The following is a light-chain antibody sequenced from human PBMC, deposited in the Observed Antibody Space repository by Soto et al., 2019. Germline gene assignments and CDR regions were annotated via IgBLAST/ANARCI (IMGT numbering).Light chain of an antibody. J-gene: IGLJ3*02. CDR1: SSDVGGYDF. CDR2: DVT. CDR3: SSYARSYILAV. V-gene: IGLV2-11*01. Sequence: QSALAQPRSVSGSPGQSVTLSCTGTSSDVGGYDFVSWYQQYPGKAPKLIIYDVTKRTSGVPDRFSGSKSGNSASLTISGLQAEDEADYYCSSYARSYILAVFGGGTQLTVL.